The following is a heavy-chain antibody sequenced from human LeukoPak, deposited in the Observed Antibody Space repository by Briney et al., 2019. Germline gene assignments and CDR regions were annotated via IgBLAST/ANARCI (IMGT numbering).Heavy chain of an antibody. CDR2: INTNTGNP. D-gene: IGHD1-1*01. J-gene: IGHJ4*02. V-gene: IGHV7-4-1*02. CDR3: ARKARTGTTFFIDY. CDR1: GYTFTSYA. Sequence: ASVKVSCKASGYTFTSYAMNWVRQAPGQGLEWMGWINTNTGNPTYAQGFTGRFVFSLDTSVSTAYLQISSLKAEDTAVYYCARKARTGTTFFIDYWGQGTLVTVSS.